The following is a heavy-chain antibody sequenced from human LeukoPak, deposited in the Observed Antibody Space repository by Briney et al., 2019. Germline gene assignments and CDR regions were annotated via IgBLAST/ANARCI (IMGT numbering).Heavy chain of an antibody. J-gene: IGHJ3*02. CDR2: INPSGDST. Sequence: ASVKVSCKASGYTFTSYYMPWVRQAPGHGLEWMGIINPSGDSTSYAQKFEGRVTMTRDTSTSTVYMELSSLRSEDTAFYYCARGEYSYGSFDIWGQGTMVTVSS. CDR3: ARGEYSYGSFDI. V-gene: IGHV1-46*01. CDR1: GYTFTSYY. D-gene: IGHD5-18*01.